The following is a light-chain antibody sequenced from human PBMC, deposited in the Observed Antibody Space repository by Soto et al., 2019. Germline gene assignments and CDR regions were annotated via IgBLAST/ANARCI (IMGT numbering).Light chain of an antibody. V-gene: IGKV1-12*01. J-gene: IGKJ4*01. CDR2: AAT. CDR3: QQANSLPLT. CDR1: QGISNW. Sequence: DIQMTQSPSSVSASVGDRVTITCRATQGISNWLAWYQQKPGQAPKLPIYAATSLQDGVPLRFSGSGSGADFTLAISALQPEDFATYYCQQANSLPLTFGGGTKVEIK.